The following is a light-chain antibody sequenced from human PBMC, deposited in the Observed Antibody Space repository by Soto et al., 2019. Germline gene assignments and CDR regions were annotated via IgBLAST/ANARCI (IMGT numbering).Light chain of an antibody. CDR1: QSLTSRY. Sequence: EMVLTQSPDTLSLSPGERATLSCRATQSLTSRYLAWYQRRPGQAPRLLIYGVSNRATGIPDRFIGGGSGTDFPLIITRLEPEDFAVYYCLHHAFAPVTFGGGTRIEIK. J-gene: IGKJ4*01. V-gene: IGKV3-20*01. CDR2: GVS. CDR3: LHHAFAPVT.